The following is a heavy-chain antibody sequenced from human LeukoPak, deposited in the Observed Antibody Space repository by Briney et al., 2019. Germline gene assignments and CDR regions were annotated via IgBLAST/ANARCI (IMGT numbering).Heavy chain of an antibody. J-gene: IGHJ6*04. CDR2: IRDDGGNK. CDR1: GFTFATYG. D-gene: IGHD3-10*02. CDR3: AELGITMIGGV. V-gene: IGHV3-30*02. Sequence: PGGSLRLSCAASGFTFATYGMHWVRQAPGKGLEWVAFIRDDGGNKYYTHSVKGRFTISRDNSKNTVYLQMSSLRAEDTAVYYCAELGITMIGGVWGKGTTVTISS.